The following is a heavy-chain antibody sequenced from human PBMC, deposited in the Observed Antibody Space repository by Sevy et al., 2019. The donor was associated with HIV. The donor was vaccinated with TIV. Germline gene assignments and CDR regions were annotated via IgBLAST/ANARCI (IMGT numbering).Heavy chain of an antibody. CDR1: DDCMNSYY. V-gene: IGHV4-4*09. D-gene: IGHD2-2*01. CDR2: IYNNIGST. Sequence: SETLSLTCSVSDDCMNSYYWSWIRQPPGKGLEWIGYIYNNIGSTSYNPSLTSRVTISVDTSKNQFSLKLTSVTAADTAVYYCARGAVVIGTAATPVLDFWGQGSLVTVSS. J-gene: IGHJ4*02. CDR3: ARGAVVIGTAATPVLDF.